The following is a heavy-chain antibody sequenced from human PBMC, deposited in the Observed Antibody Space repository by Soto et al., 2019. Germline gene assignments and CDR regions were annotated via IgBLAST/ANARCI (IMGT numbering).Heavy chain of an antibody. D-gene: IGHD5-18*01. CDR3: ARMVNFNDHSQSFDAFDS. CDR1: GVNFDRYG. J-gene: IGHJ3*02. V-gene: IGHV3-33*01. CDR2: IWYDGSKK. Sequence: TGGSLRLSCAASGVNFDRYGRHWVRKAPGKGLEWLAIIWYDGSKKYYADSVQGRFTVSRDNSRNTLYLQMDTMRAEDTAVYYCARMVNFNDHSQSFDAFDSWGHGTMVTVSS.